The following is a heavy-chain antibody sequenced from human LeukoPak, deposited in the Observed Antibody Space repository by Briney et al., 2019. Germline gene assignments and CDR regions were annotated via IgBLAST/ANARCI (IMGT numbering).Heavy chain of an antibody. CDR1: GFTFSNAW. CDR3: TTGRNRVAYYFDY. J-gene: IGHJ4*02. Sequence: PGGSLRLSCAASGFTFSNAWMGWVRQAPGKGLEWVGRIKSKPDGGTTDYAAPVKGRFTISRDDSKNTLYLQMNSLKTEDTAVYYCTTGRNRVAYYFDYWGQGTLVTVSS. V-gene: IGHV3-15*01. D-gene: IGHD1-14*01. CDR2: IKSKPDGGTT.